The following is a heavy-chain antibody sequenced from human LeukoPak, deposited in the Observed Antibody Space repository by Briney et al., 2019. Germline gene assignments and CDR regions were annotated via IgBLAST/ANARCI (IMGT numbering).Heavy chain of an antibody. CDR3: AKGYSGLLVYALDV. CDR2: ISSSSSYI. D-gene: IGHD5-12*01. J-gene: IGHJ3*01. V-gene: IGHV3-21*04. Sequence: GGSLRLSCAASGFTFSSYSMNWVRQAPGKGLEWVSSISSSSSYIYYADSVKGRFTISRDNAKNSLYLQMNSLRTEDTAVYYCAKGYSGLLVYALDVWGPGTRVTVSS. CDR1: GFTFSSYS.